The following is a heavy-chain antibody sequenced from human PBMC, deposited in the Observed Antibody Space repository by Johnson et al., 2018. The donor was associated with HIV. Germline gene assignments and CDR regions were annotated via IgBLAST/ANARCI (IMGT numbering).Heavy chain of an antibody. CDR2: ISYDGSNK. J-gene: IGHJ3*02. D-gene: IGHD3-16*01. V-gene: IGHV3-30*03. CDR3: ARRGRRADDAFDI. Sequence: QVQLVESGGGLVQPGGSLRLSCVASGFMFSDYWMTWVRQAPGKGLEWVAVISYDGSNKYYADSVKGRFTISRDNSKNTLYLQMNSLRAEDTAVYYCARRGRRADDAFDIWGQGTMVTVSS. CDR1: GFMFSDYW.